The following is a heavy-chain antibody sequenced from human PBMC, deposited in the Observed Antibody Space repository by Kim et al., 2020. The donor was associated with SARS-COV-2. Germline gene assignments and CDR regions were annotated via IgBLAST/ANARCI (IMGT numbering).Heavy chain of an antibody. J-gene: IGHJ3*01. CDR1: GFTFSSYG. Sequence: GGSLRLSCAASGFTFSSYGMHWVRQAPGKGLEWVAVISYDGSNKYYADSVKGRFTISRDNSKNTLYLQMNSLRAEDTAVYYCAKGPGIAAAGTFGDWG. D-gene: IGHD6-13*01. CDR2: ISYDGSNK. V-gene: IGHV3-30*18. CDR3: AKGPGIAAAGTFGD.